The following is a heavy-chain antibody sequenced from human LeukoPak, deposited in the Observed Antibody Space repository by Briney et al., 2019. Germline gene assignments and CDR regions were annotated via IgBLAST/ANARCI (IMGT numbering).Heavy chain of an antibody. D-gene: IGHD3-10*01. J-gene: IGHJ4*02. CDR2: IYYSGST. Sequence: SQTLSLTCTVSGVSISSGGYYWGWIRQPPEKGLEWIGYIYYSGSTYYNPSIKSRVTVSVDTSKNQFSLKLSSATAADTAVYYCARHFITMARGVGLYYFDYWGQGTLVTVSS. CDR3: ARHFITMARGVGLYYFDY. CDR1: GVSISSGGYY. V-gene: IGHV4-31*03.